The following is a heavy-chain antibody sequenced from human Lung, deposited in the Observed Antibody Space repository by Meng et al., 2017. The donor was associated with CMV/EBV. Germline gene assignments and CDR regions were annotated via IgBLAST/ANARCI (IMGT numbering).Heavy chain of an antibody. CDR2: IITLFGTP. J-gene: IGHJ4*02. CDR1: GGTYSTYG. Sequence: SVKVSXKASGGTYSTYGISWVRQAPGQGLEWMGGIITLFGTPNYAQRFQGRVTITTDESTSTTYMELRSLRSEDTAVYYCARSLMTTVTTLGYWSKGTLVTVSS. V-gene: IGHV1-69*05. D-gene: IGHD4-17*01. CDR3: ARSLMTTVTTLGY.